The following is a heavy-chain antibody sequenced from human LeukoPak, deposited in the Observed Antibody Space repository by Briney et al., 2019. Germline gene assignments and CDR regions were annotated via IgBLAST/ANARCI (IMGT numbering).Heavy chain of an antibody. V-gene: IGHV3-30-3*01. D-gene: IGHD3-10*01. J-gene: IGHJ4*02. Sequence: GGSLRLSCTTSGFTFGDYAMAWVRQVPGKGLEWVAVISYDETNKYYADSVKGRFTISRDNAKNSLYLQMNSLRAEDTAVYYCVRGGVRGVIPFDYWGQGTLVTVSS. CDR2: ISYDETNK. CDR3: VRGGVRGVIPFDY. CDR1: GFTFGDYA.